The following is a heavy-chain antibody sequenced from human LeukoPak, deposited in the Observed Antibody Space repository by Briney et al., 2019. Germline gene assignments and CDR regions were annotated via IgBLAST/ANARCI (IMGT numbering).Heavy chain of an antibody. Sequence: ASLKVSCKASGYTFTSYAITWVRQAPGQGLEWMGYISTSNGNTNYAQNLQGRVTMTTDTSTSTAYMELRSLRSDDTAVYYCARERILYPGQTSIFDDYGDYYYGMDVWGQGTTVTVSS. CDR2: ISTSNGNT. CDR3: ARERILYPGQTSIFDDYGDYYYGMDV. V-gene: IGHV1-18*01. J-gene: IGHJ6*02. CDR1: GYTFTSYA. D-gene: IGHD4-17*01.